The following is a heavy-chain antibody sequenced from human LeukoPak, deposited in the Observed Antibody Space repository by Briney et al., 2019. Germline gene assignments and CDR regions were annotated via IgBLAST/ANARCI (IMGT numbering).Heavy chain of an antibody. D-gene: IGHD6-19*01. V-gene: IGHV1-69*13. CDR1: GGTFSNYA. CDR2: IIPIFGTA. Sequence: ASVKVSCKASGGTFSNYAISWVRQAPGQGLEWMGGIIPIFGTANYAQKFQGRVTITADESTSTAYMELSSLRSEDTAVYYRARGKAVADYYYYYGMDVWGKGTTVTVSS. J-gene: IGHJ6*04. CDR3: ARGKAVADYYYYYGMDV.